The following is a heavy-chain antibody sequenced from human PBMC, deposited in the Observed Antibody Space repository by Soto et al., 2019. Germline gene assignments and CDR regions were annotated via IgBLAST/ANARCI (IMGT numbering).Heavy chain of an antibody. D-gene: IGHD2-21*02. CDR2: IIPIYGTA. CDR1: GGTFSSYA. J-gene: IGHJ6*02. Sequence: SVKVSCKASGGTFSSYAISWVRQAPGQGLEWMGGIIPIYGTANYAQRFQGRVTITADESTSTAYMELSSLRSEDTAVYYCAIAYCGGDCYSRHYYYYYGMDVWGQGTTVTVSS. CDR3: AIAYCGGDCYSRHYYYYYGMDV. V-gene: IGHV1-69*13.